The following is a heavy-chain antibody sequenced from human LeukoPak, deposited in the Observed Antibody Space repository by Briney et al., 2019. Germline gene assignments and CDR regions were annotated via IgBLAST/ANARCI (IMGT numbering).Heavy chain of an antibody. J-gene: IGHJ4*02. CDR2: IIPIFGTA. Sequence: ASVKVSCXASGGTFSSYAISWVRQAPGQGLEWMGRIIPIFGTANYAQKFQGRVTITTDESTSTAYMELSSLRSEDTAVYYCARDPLDSSGYYFDYWGQGTLVTVSS. CDR1: GGTFSSYA. D-gene: IGHD3-22*01. CDR3: ARDPLDSSGYYFDY. V-gene: IGHV1-69*05.